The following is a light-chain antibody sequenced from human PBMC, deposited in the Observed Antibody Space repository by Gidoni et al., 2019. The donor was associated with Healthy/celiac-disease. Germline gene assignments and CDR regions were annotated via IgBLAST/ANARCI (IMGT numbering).Light chain of an antibody. Sequence: ELVLTQSPGTLSLSPGERATLSCRASQSVSSSYLAWYQQKPGQAPRLLIYGASSRATGIPDRFSGSGSGTDFTLTISRLEPEDFAVYYCQQYGGSPFTFGGGTKVEI. V-gene: IGKV3-20*01. CDR2: GAS. CDR1: QSVSSSY. J-gene: IGKJ4*01. CDR3: QQYGGSPFT.